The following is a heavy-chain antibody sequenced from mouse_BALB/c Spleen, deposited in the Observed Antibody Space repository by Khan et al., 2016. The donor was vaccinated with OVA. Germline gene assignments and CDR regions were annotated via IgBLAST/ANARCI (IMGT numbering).Heavy chain of an antibody. V-gene: IGHV3-2*02. CDR3: ASELGRYYAMDY. Sequence: EVQLVESGPGLVKPSQSLSLTCTVTGYSITSDYAWNWIRQFPGNKLEWMGYISNSGNTNYNPSLKSRISITRDTSKNQFFLQLNSVTTEDTATXYCASELGRYYAMDYWGQGTSVTVSS. D-gene: IGHD4-1*01. J-gene: IGHJ4*01. CDR2: ISNSGNT. CDR1: GYSITSDYA.